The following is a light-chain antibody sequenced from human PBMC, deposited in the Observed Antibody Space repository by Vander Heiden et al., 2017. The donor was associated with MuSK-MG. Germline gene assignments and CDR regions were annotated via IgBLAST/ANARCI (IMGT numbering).Light chain of an antibody. J-gene: IGKJ1*01. V-gene: IGKV1-6*01. CDR2: AAS. Sequence: IQITQSPSALSASVGDRVTISCRASQAIRNDLGWYQQKPGKAPKLLIYAASTLQSGVPSRFSGSGSGTDFTLTISSLQPEDFATYYCLQDYNYPRTSGQGTKVEIK. CDR1: QAIRND. CDR3: LQDYNYPRT.